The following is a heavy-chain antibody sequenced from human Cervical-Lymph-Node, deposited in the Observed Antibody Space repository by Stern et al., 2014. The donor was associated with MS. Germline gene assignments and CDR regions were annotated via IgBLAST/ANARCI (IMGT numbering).Heavy chain of an antibody. CDR2: VYYSGAT. CDR1: GDSISSYTHY. Sequence: QVQLQESGPGLVKPSETLSLTCAVSGDSISSYTHYWAWIRQPPGKGLEWIGSVYYSGATYYNPSLKSPFTISVDPSKNPSSLGPNSVTAADTAVYYCAKHACTGAACPFDLWGQGTLVTVSS. D-gene: IGHD2-8*02. CDR3: AKHACTGAACPFDL. V-gene: IGHV4-39*01. J-gene: IGHJ4*02.